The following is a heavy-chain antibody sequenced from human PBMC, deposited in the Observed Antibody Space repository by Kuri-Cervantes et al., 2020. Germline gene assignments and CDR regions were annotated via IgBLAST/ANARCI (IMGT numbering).Heavy chain of an antibody. CDR3: ARVGVLWFGPPPYMDV. D-gene: IGHD3-10*01. CDR2: ISAYNGDT. CDR1: GGTFSSYA. Sequence: ASVKVSCKASGGTFSSYAISWVRQAPGQGLEWMGWISAYNGDTNYAQKLQGRVTMTTDTSTSTAYMELRSLRSDDTAVYYCARVGVLWFGPPPYMDVWGKGTTVTVSS. J-gene: IGHJ6*03. V-gene: IGHV1-18*01.